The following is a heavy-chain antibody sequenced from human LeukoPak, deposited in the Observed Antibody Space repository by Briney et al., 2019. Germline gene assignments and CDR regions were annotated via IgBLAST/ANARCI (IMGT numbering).Heavy chain of an antibody. CDR3: ARGGGNYYDSSGYFDY. D-gene: IGHD3-22*01. CDR2: IYSGGST. J-gene: IGHJ4*02. Sequence: PGGSLRLSCAASGFTVSSNYMSWVRQAPGKGLERVSVIYSGGSTYYADSVKGRFTISRDNSKNTLYLQMNSLRAEDTAVYYCARGGGNYYDSSGYFDYWGQGTLVTVSS. V-gene: IGHV3-66*01. CDR1: GFTVSSNY.